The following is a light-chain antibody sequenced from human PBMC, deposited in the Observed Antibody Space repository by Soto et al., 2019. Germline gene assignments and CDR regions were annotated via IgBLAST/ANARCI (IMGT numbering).Light chain of an antibody. J-gene: IGKJ1*01. CDR2: TAS. CDR1: QTISNY. CDR3: QQSYSTPPGT. Sequence: DIQMTQSPSSLSASVGDRVTIACRASQTISNYLNWYQQKPGKAPKLLIYTASSLQSGVPSRFSGSGSGTDFTLSISSLQPEDFATYYCQQSYSTPPGTFGQGTKVEIK. V-gene: IGKV1-39*01.